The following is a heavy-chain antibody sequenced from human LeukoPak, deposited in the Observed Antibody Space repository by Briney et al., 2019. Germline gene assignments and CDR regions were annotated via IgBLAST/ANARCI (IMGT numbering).Heavy chain of an antibody. CDR1: GGSFSGYY. CDR3: ARAVEDSSGSDPFDY. J-gene: IGHJ4*02. V-gene: IGHV4-34*01. CDR2: TNHSGST. D-gene: IGHD3-22*01. Sequence: SETLSLTCAVYGGSFSGYYWSWIRQPPGKGLEWIGETNHSGSTNYNPSLKSRVTISVDTSKNQFSLKLSSVTAADTAVYYCARAVEDSSGSDPFDYWGQGTLVTVSS.